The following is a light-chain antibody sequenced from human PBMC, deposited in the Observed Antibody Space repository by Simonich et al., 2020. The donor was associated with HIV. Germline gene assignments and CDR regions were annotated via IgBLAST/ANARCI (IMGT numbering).Light chain of an antibody. Sequence: QSVLTQPPSVSGAPGQRVTISCPGSSSNIGAGYDVNWYQQLPGTAPNLLIYGNSKRPPGVPDRCSGSKSGTSASLAITGLQAEDEADYYCQSYDSSRRLEVFGGGTKLTVL. CDR1: SSNIGAGYD. CDR2: GNS. J-gene: IGLJ3*02. CDR3: QSYDSSRRLEV. V-gene: IGLV1-40*01.